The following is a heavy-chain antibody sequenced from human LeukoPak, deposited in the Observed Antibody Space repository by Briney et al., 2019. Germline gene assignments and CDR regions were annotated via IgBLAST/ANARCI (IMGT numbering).Heavy chain of an antibody. V-gene: IGHV5-10-1*01. J-gene: IGHJ6*02. Sequence: YWISWVRQMPGKGLEWMGRIDPSDSYTNYSPSFQGHVTISTDKSISTAYLQWSSLEASDTAMYYCATSGHYGMDLWGQGTTVTVSS. D-gene: IGHD7-27*01. CDR2: IDPSDSYT. CDR1: YW. CDR3: ATSGHYGMDL.